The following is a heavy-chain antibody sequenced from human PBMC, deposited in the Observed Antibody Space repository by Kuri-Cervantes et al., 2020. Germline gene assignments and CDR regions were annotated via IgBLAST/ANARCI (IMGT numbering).Heavy chain of an antibody. D-gene: IGHD3-16*01. CDR3: ARRTWGNYYFDY. Sequence: SETLSLTCAVSGGSISSSNWWSWIRQPPGKGLEWIGYIYYSGSTYYNPSLKSRVTISLDTSKDQFSLKLSSVTAADTAVYYCARRTWGNYYFDYWGQGTLVTVSS. J-gene: IGHJ4*02. V-gene: IGHV4-30-4*01. CDR1: GGSISSSNW. CDR2: IYYSGST.